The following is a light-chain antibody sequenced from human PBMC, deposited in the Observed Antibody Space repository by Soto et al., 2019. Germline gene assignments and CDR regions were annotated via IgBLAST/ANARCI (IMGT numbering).Light chain of an antibody. V-gene: IGKV3-15*01. CDR2: GAS. CDR3: QHYNNWPPWT. CDR1: QSVSRN. J-gene: IGKJ1*01. Sequence: EIVMTQSPATLSVSPGERATLSCRASQSVSRNLAWYQQKPGQAPRLLIYGASTRATGIPARFSSSGAGTEYTPTISRLQSEDFAVDYCQHYNNWPPWTGGQGTKVEIK.